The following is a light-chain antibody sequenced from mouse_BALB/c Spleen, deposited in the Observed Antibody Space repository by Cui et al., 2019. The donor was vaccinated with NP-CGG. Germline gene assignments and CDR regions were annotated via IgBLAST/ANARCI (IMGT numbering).Light chain of an antibody. Sequence: QAVVTQESALITSPGETVTLTCSSSTGAVTTNNYANWVQEKPDHLFTVLIGGTSNRAPGVPARFSGSLIGDKAALTITGAQTEDEAIYFCALWYSNHWVFGGGTKLTVL. CDR2: GTS. CDR1: TGAVTTNNY. J-gene: IGLJ1*01. V-gene: IGLV1*01. CDR3: ALWYSNHWV.